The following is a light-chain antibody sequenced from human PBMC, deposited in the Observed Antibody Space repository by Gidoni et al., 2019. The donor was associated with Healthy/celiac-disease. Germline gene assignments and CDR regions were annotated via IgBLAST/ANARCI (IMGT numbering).Light chain of an antibody. CDR2: LGS. CDR1: QNLLHSNGYNY. J-gene: IGKJ4*01. CDR3: MQALQTPLT. Sequence: DIVMTQSPLSLPVTPGEQASISCRSSQNLLHSNGYNYLDWYLQKPGQSPQLLIYLGSNRASGVPDRFSGSGSGTDFTLKISRVEAEDVGVYYCMQALQTPLTFXGXTKVEIK. V-gene: IGKV2-28*01.